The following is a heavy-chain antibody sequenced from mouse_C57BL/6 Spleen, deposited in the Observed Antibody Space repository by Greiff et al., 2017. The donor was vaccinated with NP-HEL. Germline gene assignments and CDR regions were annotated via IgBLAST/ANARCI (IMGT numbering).Heavy chain of an antibody. V-gene: IGHV1-82*01. D-gene: IGHD2-3*01. J-gene: IGHJ3*01. CDR3: ARSDGYYWFAY. CDR1: GYAFSSSW. CDR2: IYPGDGDT. Sequence: QVQLKESGPELVKPGASVKISCKASGYAFSSSWMNWVKQRPGKGLEWIGRIYPGDGDTNYNGKFKGKATLTADKSSSTAYMQLSSLTSEDSAVYFCARSDGYYWFAYLGQGTLVTVSA.